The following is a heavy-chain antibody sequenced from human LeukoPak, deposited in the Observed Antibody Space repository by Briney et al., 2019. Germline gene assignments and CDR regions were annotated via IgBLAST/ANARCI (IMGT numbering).Heavy chain of an antibody. CDR2: ISGSGGST. V-gene: IGHV3-23*01. CDR1: VFTFSSYA. Sequence: PGGSLRLSCASSVFTFSSYAMSWVRQAPGKGLEWVSAISGSGGSTYYADSVKGRFTISRDNSKNTLYLQMNSLRAEDTAVYYCAKGLGEGYSSSWYLDYWGQGTLVTVSS. CDR3: AKGLGEGYSSSWYLDY. J-gene: IGHJ4*02. D-gene: IGHD6-13*01.